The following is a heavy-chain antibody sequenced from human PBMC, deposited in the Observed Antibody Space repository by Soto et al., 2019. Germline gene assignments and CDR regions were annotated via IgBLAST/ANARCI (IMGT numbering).Heavy chain of an antibody. CDR2: IYYGETT. J-gene: IGHJ5*02. CDR1: GASFTSYY. Sequence: QVQLQESGPGLVRPSETLSLTCTVSGASFTSYYWSWIRQPPGKGLEWIGYIYYGETTNYNPSLKSRGTTSRDTSKYQVVLKLTSLTAADTAVYYCARRRTESHNWFDPWGQGTLFTVSA. V-gene: IGHV4-59*01. D-gene: IGHD1-1*01. CDR3: ARRRTESHNWFDP.